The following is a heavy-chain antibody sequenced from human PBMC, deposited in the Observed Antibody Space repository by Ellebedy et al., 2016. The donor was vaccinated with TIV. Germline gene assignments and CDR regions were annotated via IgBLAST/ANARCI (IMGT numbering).Heavy chain of an antibody. CDR2: IKQDGSEK. V-gene: IGHV3-7*01. J-gene: IGHJ4*02. CDR3: ASSSSGIAAAESDY. D-gene: IGHD6-13*01. CDR1: GFTFSSYW. Sequence: GESLKISCAASGFTFSSYWMSWVRQAPGKGLEWVANIKQDGSEKYYVDSVKGRFTISRANAKNSLYLQMNSLRAEDTAVYYCASSSSGIAAAESDYWGQGTLVTVSS.